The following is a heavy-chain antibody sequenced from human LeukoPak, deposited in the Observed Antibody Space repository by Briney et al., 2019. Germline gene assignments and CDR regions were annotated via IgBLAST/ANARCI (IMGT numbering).Heavy chain of an antibody. CDR3: ATSYDSSGYYNY. V-gene: IGHV3-30*03. CDR2: ISYDGIYK. CDR1: GFTFSSYG. Sequence: GGSLRLSCAASGFTFSSYGMHWVRQAPGKGLEWVAYISYDGIYKNYTDSVKGRFTISRDNSKNTLYLQMNSLRAEDTAVYYCATSYDSSGYYNYWGQGTLVTVSS. D-gene: IGHD3-22*01. J-gene: IGHJ4*02.